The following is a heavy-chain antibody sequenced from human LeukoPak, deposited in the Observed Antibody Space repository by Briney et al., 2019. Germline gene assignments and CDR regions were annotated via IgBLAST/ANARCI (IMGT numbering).Heavy chain of an antibody. D-gene: IGHD2-8*02. J-gene: IGHJ5*02. CDR3: AKDLYWGITIGNNWFDP. CDR2: ISGSGGST. V-gene: IGHV3-23*01. CDR1: GFTFSNHA. Sequence: PGGSLRLSCAASGFTFSNHAMGWVRQAPGKGLEWVSAISGSGGSTYYADSVKGRFTISRDNSKNTLYLQMNSLRAEDTAVYYCAKDLYWGITIGNNWFDPWGQGTLVTVSS.